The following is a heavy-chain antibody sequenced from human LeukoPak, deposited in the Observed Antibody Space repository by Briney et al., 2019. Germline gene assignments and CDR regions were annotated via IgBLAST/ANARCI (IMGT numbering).Heavy chain of an antibody. CDR1: GCPSSSYG. CDR3: AREAVYVYYDSSGIDY. CDR2: IGYDGCNR. V-gene: IGHV3-33*01. J-gene: IGHJ4*02. D-gene: IGHD3-22*01. Sequence: GSLRPSSPASGCPSSSYGVHWVRRAPGKGREGVADIGYDGCNRYYADSVKGRFTISRDNFKSTLYLQMNSLRAEDTAVYYCAREAVYVYYDSSGIDYWGQGALVTVSS.